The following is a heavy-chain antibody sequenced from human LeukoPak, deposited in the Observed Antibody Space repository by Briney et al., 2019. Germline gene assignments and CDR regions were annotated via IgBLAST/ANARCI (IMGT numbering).Heavy chain of an antibody. CDR2: INHSGST. CDR3: ARGRTGGGHAFDI. J-gene: IGHJ3*02. V-gene: IGHV4-34*01. CDR1: GGSFSGYY. Sequence: PSETLSLTCAVYGGSFSGYYWSWIRQPPGKGLEWIGEINHSGSTNYNPSLKSRVTISVDTSKNQFSLKLTSVTAVDTAVYYCARGRTGGGHAFDIWGQGTMVTVSS. D-gene: IGHD3-16*01.